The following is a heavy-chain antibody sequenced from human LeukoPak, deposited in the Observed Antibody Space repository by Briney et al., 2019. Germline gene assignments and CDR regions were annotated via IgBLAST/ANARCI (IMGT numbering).Heavy chain of an antibody. CDR2: ISGSGGST. V-gene: IGHV3-23*01. CDR1: GFTFSGYA. J-gene: IGHJ4*02. Sequence: PGGSLRLSCAASGFTFSGYAMSWVRQAPGKGLEWGSTISGSGGSTYYADSVKGRFTSSRDNSKNPLSLQMNNLRAEDTAVYYCAKESRYYYGSGSFSSQFDYWGQGNLVTVSS. D-gene: IGHD3-10*01. CDR3: AKESRYYYGSGSFSSQFDY.